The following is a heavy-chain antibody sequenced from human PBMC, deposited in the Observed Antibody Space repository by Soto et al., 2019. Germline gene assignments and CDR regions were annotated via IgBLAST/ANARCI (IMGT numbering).Heavy chain of an antibody. CDR1: ECTFSGDA. J-gene: IGHJ4*02. CDR3: AKRSGTYGPFDY. Sequence: HPGGSLRLSCAASECTFSGDATAWISQAPGEGLEWVSAVDPTGTVTFYADSVRGRFTISRDNSKNTLYLQMDSLRAGDTAMYYCAKRSGTYGPFDYWGQGALVTVSS. V-gene: IGHV3-23*01. D-gene: IGHD3-10*01. CDR2: VDPTGTVT.